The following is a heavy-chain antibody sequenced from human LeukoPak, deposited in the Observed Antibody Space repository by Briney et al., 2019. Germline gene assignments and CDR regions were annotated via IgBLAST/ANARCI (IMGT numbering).Heavy chain of an antibody. CDR3: AREKDTTNWFDP. CDR2: VYYSGST. Sequence: SETLSLTCXVSGGSISSSSYYWGWIRQPPGKWLEWIGSVYYSGSTYYNPSLKSRVTISVDTSKNQFSLKLSSVTAADTAVYYCAREKDTTNWFDPWGQGTLVTVSS. CDR1: GGSISSSSYY. D-gene: IGHD1-26*01. J-gene: IGHJ5*02. V-gene: IGHV4-39*02.